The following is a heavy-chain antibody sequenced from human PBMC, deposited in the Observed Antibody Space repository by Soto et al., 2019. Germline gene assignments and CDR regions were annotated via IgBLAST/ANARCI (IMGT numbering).Heavy chain of an antibody. CDR2: TIPIFPTP. CDR1: VGTFDNSA. Sequence: QVQLVQSGAEVKKPGSSVTVSCKASVGTFDNSAISWVRQALGQGLEWMGGTIPIFPTPDYSRKFQGRVSITADESTRTGYMECTSLRSEDTAVYYCARDKGRLQLGGNYYHAMEVWGQATTGTVSS. CDR3: ARDKGRLQLGGNYYHAMEV. V-gene: IGHV1-69*12. J-gene: IGHJ6*02. D-gene: IGHD4-4*01.